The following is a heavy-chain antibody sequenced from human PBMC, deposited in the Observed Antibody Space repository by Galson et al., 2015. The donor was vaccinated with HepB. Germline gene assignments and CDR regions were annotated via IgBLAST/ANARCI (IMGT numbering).Heavy chain of an antibody. D-gene: IGHD2-2*01. V-gene: IGHV1-24*01. CDR3: ATDNPRLLVPAAHYY. CDR1: GYTLTELS. CDR2: FDPEDGET. Sequence: QSGAEVKKPGESLKISCKVSGYTLTELSMHWVRQAPGKGLEWMGGFDPEDGETIYAQKFQGRVTMTEDTSTDTAYMELSSLRPEDTAVYYCATDNPRLLVPAAHYYWVQGTLVTVSS. J-gene: IGHJ4*02.